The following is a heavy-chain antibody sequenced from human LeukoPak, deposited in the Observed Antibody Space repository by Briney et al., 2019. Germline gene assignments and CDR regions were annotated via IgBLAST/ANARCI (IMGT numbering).Heavy chain of an antibody. V-gene: IGHV4-4*07. CDR1: GVSMSSYY. CDR3: ARESHSSSYLFDY. J-gene: IGHJ4*02. Sequence: SETLSLTCSVSGVSMSSYYWSWIRQPPGKGLEWIGRIYTSGSTNYNPSLKSRVTMSVETSKNQFSLKLSSVTAADTAVYYCARESHSSSYLFDYWGQGTLVTVSS. CDR2: IYTSGST. D-gene: IGHD6-6*01.